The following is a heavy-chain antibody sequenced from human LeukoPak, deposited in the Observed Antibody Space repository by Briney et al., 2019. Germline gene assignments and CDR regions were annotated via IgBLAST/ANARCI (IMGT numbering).Heavy chain of an antibody. D-gene: IGHD1/OR15-1a*01. CDR1: GGSISSSSYY. CDR3: ARGTLPNDYYYYYMDV. V-gene: IGHV4-39*01. Sequence: SETLSLTCTVSGGSISSSSYYWGWIRQPPGKGLEWIASVYYSGSTYYNPSLQSRVAISVHPSKNQFSLKLSSVTAADTAVYYCARGTLPNDYYYYYMDVWGKGTTVTISS. J-gene: IGHJ6*03. CDR2: VYYSGST.